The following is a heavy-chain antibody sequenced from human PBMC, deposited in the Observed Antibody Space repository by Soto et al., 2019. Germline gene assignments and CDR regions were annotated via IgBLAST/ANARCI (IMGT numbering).Heavy chain of an antibody. Sequence: PWVSMRLSCVASGFSISNFCIHWVRQAPGKGLMWVSRINSHGSTTDYADSVTGRFTISRDNAKNTLYLQMSSLRAEDTALYYCARGFRWGMDVWGQGTRVTVSS. CDR3: ARGFRWGMDV. CDR2: INSHGSTT. D-gene: IGHD3-16*02. CDR1: GFSISNFC. J-gene: IGHJ6*02. V-gene: IGHV3-74*01.